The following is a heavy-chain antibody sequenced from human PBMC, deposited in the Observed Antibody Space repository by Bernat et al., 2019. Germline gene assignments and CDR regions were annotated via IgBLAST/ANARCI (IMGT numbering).Heavy chain of an antibody. Sequence: EVQLVESGGGLVQPGGSLRLSCAASGFTFSSYEMNWVRQAPGKGLEWVSHITRGANAMYYTDSVKGRFTISRDNAKNSLYLQMNSLRVEDTAVYYCGRKDCGGELPYWGQGTLVTVSS. CDR3: GRKDCGGELPY. CDR2: ITRGANAM. D-gene: IGHD4-17*01. J-gene: IGHJ4*02. V-gene: IGHV3-48*03. CDR1: GFTFSSYE.